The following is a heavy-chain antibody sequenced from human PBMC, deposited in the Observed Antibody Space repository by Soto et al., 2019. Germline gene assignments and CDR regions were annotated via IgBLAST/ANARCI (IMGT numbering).Heavy chain of an antibody. CDR3: AREPNGSYYVFPYDYYYGMDV. D-gene: IGHD1-26*01. CDR1: GFTFSSYS. CDR2: ISSSSSYI. J-gene: IGHJ6*02. Sequence: GSLRLSCAASGFTFSSYSMNWVRQAPGKGLEWVSSISSSSSYIYYADSVKGRFTISRDNAKNSLYLQMNSLRAEDTAVYYCAREPNGSYYVFPYDYYYGMDVWGQGTTVTVSS. V-gene: IGHV3-21*01.